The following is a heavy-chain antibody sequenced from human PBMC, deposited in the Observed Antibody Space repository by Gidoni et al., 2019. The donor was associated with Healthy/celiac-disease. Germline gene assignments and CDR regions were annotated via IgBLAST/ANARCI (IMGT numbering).Heavy chain of an antibody. CDR3: ARGPPAFVQLLFYDDAFDI. CDR2: INHSGST. D-gene: IGHD2-2*01. Sequence: QVPLQQRGAGLLKPSQTLSLTCAFYGGSFSCYYWSWRRQPPGKGLEWSGEINHSGSTNYNPSLKSRVTISVDTSKNQFSLKLSSVTAADTAVYYCARGPPAFVQLLFYDDAFDIWGQGTMVTVSS. V-gene: IGHV4-34*01. CDR1: GGSFSCYY. J-gene: IGHJ3*02.